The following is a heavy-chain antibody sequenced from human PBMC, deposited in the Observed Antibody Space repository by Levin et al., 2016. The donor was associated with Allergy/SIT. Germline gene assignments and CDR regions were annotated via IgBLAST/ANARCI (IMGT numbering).Heavy chain of an antibody. CDR2: IYYSGST. D-gene: IGHD6-25*01. CDR1: GGSISSYY. V-gene: IGHV4-59*08. CDR3: ARIGTMRPFDV. Sequence: SETLSLTCTVSGGSISSYYWSWIRQPPGKGLEWIGYIYYSGSTNYNPSLKSRVTISVDTSKNQFSLKLSPVTAADTAVYYCARIGTMRPFDVWGQGTMVTVSS. J-gene: IGHJ3*01.